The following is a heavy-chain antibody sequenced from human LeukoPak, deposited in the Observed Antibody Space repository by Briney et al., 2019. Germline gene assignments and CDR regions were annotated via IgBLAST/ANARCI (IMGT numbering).Heavy chain of an antibody. CDR1: GYTFTSYD. D-gene: IGHD2-2*02. J-gene: IGHJ6*02. CDR3: ARDCSSTSCYNYYYGMDV. CDR2: MNPNSGNT. V-gene: IGHV1-8*01. Sequence: ASVKVSCKASGYTFTSYDINWVRQATGQGLEWMGWMNPNSGNTGYAQKLQGRVTMTTDTSTSTAYMELRSLRSDDTAVYYCARDCSSTSCYNYYYGMDVWGQGTTVTVSS.